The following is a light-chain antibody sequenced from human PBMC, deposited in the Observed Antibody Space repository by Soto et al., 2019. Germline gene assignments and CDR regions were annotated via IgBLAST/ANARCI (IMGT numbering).Light chain of an antibody. Sequence: EIVMTQSPATLSVSPGERATLSCRASQRVSSNVAWYQQKPGQAPRLLIYGASTRATGIPARFSGSGSATEFTLTISSLQSEDFAVSYCQQYNNWPPWTFGPGTKVDIK. CDR3: QQYNNWPPWT. CDR1: QRVSSN. CDR2: GAS. J-gene: IGKJ3*01. V-gene: IGKV3-15*01.